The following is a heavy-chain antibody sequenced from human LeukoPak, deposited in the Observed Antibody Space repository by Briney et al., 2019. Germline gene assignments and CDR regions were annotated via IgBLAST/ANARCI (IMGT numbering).Heavy chain of an antibody. J-gene: IGHJ3*01. Sequence: GASVKVSCKASGYTFTSYGISWVRQAPGQGLEWMGGIIPIFDRPNYAQKFEGRVTITADKSTNTTYMEISSPTSDDTAVYYCARDAQWELRAFDVWGRGTMVIVSS. D-gene: IGHD1-26*01. CDR3: ARDAQWELRAFDV. V-gene: IGHV1-69*06. CDR2: IIPIFDRP. CDR1: GYTFTSYG.